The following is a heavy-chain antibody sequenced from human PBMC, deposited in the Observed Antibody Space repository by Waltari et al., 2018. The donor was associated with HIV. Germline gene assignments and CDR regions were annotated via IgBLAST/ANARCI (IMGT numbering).Heavy chain of an antibody. D-gene: IGHD3-10*02. Sequence: EVQLVESGGGSVQPGGSLRLSCAASGFSISTSWMHWVRQTPGKGRVWVARINDDGNRIDHAGSVGGRFTISRDSAKNTLFLQMNSLRDEDTAMYYCVKDMFGEYDYWGQGALVTVSS. V-gene: IGHV3-74*01. CDR2: INDDGNRI. CDR3: VKDMFGEYDY. J-gene: IGHJ4*02. CDR1: GFSISTSW.